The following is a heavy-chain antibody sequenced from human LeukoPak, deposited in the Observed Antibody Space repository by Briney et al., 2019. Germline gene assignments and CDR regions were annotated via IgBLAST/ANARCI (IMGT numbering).Heavy chain of an antibody. D-gene: IGHD1-26*01. V-gene: IGHV3-21*01. CDR1: GFTFSNYG. CDR2: ISSSGTYI. CDR3: ARPRGWERRWYFDL. Sequence: GGSLRLSCAASGFTFSNYGMNWVRQAPGKGLEWVSSISSSGTYIYYADSMKGRFTISRDNAKNSLYLQMDSLRAEDTAVYYCARPRGWERRWYFDLWGRGTLVTVSS. J-gene: IGHJ2*01.